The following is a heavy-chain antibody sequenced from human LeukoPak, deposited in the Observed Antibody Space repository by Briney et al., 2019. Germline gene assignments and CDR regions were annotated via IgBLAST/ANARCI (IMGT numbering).Heavy chain of an antibody. D-gene: IGHD3-9*01. CDR2: IYYSGST. J-gene: IGHJ4*02. Sequence: SETLSPTCTVSGGSISSSSYYWGWIRQPPGKGQEWIGRIYYSGSTYDNPSLKSRVTISVDTSKNQFSLKLSSVTAADTAVYYCARSYTPLRYFDWSNTGRDTGGYFDYWGQGTLVTVSS. CDR3: ARSYTPLRYFDWSNTGRDTGGYFDY. V-gene: IGHV4-39*01. CDR1: GGSISSSSYY.